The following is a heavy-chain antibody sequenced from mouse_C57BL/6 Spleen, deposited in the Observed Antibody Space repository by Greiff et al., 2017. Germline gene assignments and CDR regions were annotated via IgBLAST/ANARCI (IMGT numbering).Heavy chain of an antibody. CDR2: ISDGGSYT. J-gene: IGHJ1*03. V-gene: IGHV5-4*01. CDR3: ARDRLRYFDV. Sequence: EVQGVESGGGLVKPGGSLKLSCAASGFTFSSYAMSWVRQTPEKRLEWVATISDGGSYTYYPDNVKGRFTISRDNAKNNLYLQMSHLKSEDTAMYYCARDRLRYFDVWGTGTTVTVSS. CDR1: GFTFSSYA. D-gene: IGHD2-13*01.